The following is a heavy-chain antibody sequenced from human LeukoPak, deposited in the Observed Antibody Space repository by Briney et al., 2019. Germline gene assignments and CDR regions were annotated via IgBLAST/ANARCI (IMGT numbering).Heavy chain of an antibody. Sequence: SQTLSLTCAISGDSVSSNSAAWNWIRQSPSRGLEWLGRTYYRSKWYNDYAVSVKSRITINPDTSKNQFSLQLNSVSAADTAVYFCARDSHYTTSSNYYYYYTNVWGKGTTVTVSS. V-gene: IGHV6-1*01. CDR3: ARDSHYTTSSNYYYYYTNV. D-gene: IGHD6-6*01. J-gene: IGHJ6*03. CDR2: TYYRSKWYN. CDR1: GDSVSSNSAA.